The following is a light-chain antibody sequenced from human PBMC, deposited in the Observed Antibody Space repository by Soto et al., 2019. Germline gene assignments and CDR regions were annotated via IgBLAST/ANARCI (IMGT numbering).Light chain of an antibody. J-gene: IGKJ4*01. V-gene: IGKV3D-20*02. CDR2: DAS. CDR3: QHRGNWPLT. CDR1: QSVSSSY. Sequence: EIVLTQSPGTLSLSPGERATLSCRASQSVSSSYLAWYQQKPGQAPRLLIYDASNRATGIPARFSGSGSGTDFTLTISSLEPEDFALYYCQHRGNWPLTFGGGTKVDIK.